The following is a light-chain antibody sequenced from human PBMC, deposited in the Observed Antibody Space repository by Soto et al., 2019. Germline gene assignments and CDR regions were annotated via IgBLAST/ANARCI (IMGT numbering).Light chain of an antibody. J-gene: IGLJ2*01. CDR1: SSDVGGYNY. CDR3: SSYTSSSNLYVV. CDR2: EVS. Sequence: QSALTQPASVSGSPGQSITISCTGTSSDVGGYNYVSWYQQHPGKAPKLMIYEVSNRPSGVSNRFSGSKSGNTASLTISGLPAEDEADYYCSSYTSSSNLYVVFGGGTKLTVL. V-gene: IGLV2-14*01.